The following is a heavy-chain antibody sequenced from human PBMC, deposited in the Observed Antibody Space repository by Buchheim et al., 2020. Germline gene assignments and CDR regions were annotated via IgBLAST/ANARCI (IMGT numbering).Heavy chain of an antibody. J-gene: IGHJ6*02. Sequence: EVQLVESGGGLVQPGGSLRLSCAASGFTFSSYEMNWVRQAPGKGLEWVSYISSSGSTIYYADSVKGRFTISRDNAKNSLYLQMNSQRAEDTSVYYCARDGLTMGLEPHPYYYYYGIDVWGQGTT. CDR2: ISSSGSTI. CDR1: GFTFSSYE. D-gene: IGHD3/OR15-3a*01. CDR3: ARDGLTMGLEPHPYYYYYGIDV. V-gene: IGHV3-48*03.